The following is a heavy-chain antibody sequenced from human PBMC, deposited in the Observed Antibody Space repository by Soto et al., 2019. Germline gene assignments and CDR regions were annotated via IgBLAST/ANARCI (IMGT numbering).Heavy chain of an antibody. V-gene: IGHV4-31*03. D-gene: IGHD3-22*01. CDR3: ARDRDSSGSYGDLGY. CDR2: IYYSGST. CDR1: VVSISSGGYY. J-gene: IGHJ4*02. Sequence: PSETLSLTCTFSVVSISSGGYYCSWIRQHPGKGLEWIGYIYYSGSTYYNPSLKSRVTISVDKSKNQFSLKLSSVTAADTAVYYCARDRDSSGSYGDLGYWGQGTPVNVSS.